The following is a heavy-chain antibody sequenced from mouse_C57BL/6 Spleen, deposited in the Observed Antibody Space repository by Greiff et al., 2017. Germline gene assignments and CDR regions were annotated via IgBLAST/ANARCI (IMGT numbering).Heavy chain of an antibody. V-gene: IGHV7-1*01. D-gene: IGHD3-2*02. Sequence: EVKVVESGGGLVQSGRSLRLSCATSGFTFSDFYMEWVRQAPGKGLEWIAASRNKANDYTTEYSASVKGRFIVSRDTSQSILYLQMNALRAEDTAIYYCARDATPLSRYFDVWGTGTTVTVSS. CDR2: SRNKANDYTT. CDR3: ARDATPLSRYFDV. J-gene: IGHJ1*03. CDR1: GFTFSDFY.